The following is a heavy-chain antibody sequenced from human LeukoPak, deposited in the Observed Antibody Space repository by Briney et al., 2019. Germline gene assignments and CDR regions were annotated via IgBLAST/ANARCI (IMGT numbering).Heavy chain of an antibody. D-gene: IGHD6-13*01. Sequence: GGSLRLSCAASGFTFSSYAMSWVCQAPGKGLEWVSAISGSGGSTYYADSVKGRFTISRDNSKNTLYLQMNSLRAEDTAVYYCAKVSSSWPLTFDYWGQGTLVTVSS. CDR3: AKVSSSWPLTFDY. CDR2: ISGSGGST. CDR1: GFTFSSYA. V-gene: IGHV3-23*01. J-gene: IGHJ4*02.